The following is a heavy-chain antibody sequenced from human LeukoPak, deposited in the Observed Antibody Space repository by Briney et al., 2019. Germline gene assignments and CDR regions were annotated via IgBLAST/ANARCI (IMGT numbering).Heavy chain of an antibody. Sequence: ASVKVSCKASGCTFTSYGISWVRQAPGQGLEWMGWISAYNGNTNYAQKLQGRVTMTTDTSTSTAYMELRSLRSDDTAVYYCARVSLVQYYFDYWGQGTLVTVSP. V-gene: IGHV1-18*01. D-gene: IGHD1-1*01. J-gene: IGHJ4*02. CDR2: ISAYNGNT. CDR3: ARVSLVQYYFDY. CDR1: GCTFTSYG.